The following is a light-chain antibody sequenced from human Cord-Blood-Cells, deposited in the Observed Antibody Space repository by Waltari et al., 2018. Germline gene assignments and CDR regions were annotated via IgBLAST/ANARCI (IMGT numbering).Light chain of an antibody. J-gene: IGKJ1*01. V-gene: IGKV4-1*01. Sequence: DIVMTQSPDSLAVSLGERATINCKSSPSVLYSSNNKNYLAWYQQKPGQPPKLLIYWASTRESGVPDRFSGSGSGTDFTLTISSLQAEDVAVYYCQQYYSTPRTFGQGTKEEIK. CDR3: QQYYSTPRT. CDR1: PSVLYSSNNKNY. CDR2: WAS.